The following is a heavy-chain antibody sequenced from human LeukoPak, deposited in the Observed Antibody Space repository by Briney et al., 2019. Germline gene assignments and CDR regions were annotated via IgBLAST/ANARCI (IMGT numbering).Heavy chain of an antibody. CDR2: ISGSGGST. D-gene: IGHD6-6*01. CDR1: GFTFSSYA. CDR3: ARQYSSSPSFDY. Sequence: GGSLRLSCAASGFTFSSYAMSWVRQAPGKGLEWVSAISGSGGSTYYADSVKGRFTISRVNSKNTLYLQMNSLRAEDTAVYYCARQYSSSPSFDYWGQGTLVTVSS. J-gene: IGHJ4*02. V-gene: IGHV3-23*01.